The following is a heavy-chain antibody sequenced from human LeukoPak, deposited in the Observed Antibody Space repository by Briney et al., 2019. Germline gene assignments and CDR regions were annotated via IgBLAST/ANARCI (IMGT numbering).Heavy chain of an antibody. J-gene: IGHJ4*02. V-gene: IGHV4-59*08. Sequence: SETLSLTCTVSGGSISSYYWSWIRQPPGKGLEWIGYIYYSGSTNYNPSLKSRVTISVDTSKNQFSLKLSSVTAADTAVYYCARHVGAYGSFDYWGQGTLVTVSS. CDR3: ARHVGAYGSFDY. CDR2: IYYSGST. D-gene: IGHD5-24*01. CDR1: GGSISSYY.